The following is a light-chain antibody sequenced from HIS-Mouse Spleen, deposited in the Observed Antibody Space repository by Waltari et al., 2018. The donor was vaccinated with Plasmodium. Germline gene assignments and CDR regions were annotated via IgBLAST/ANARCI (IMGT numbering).Light chain of an antibody. J-gene: IGKJ3*01. V-gene: IGKV3-15*01. Sequence: EIVMTPSPTPLSVFSGERATLSCRASQSVSSNLAWYQQKPGQAPRLLIYGASTRATGIPARFSGSGSGTEFTLTISSLQSEDFAVYYCQQYNNWSFTFGPGTKVDIK. CDR3: QQYNNWSFT. CDR2: GAS. CDR1: QSVSSN.